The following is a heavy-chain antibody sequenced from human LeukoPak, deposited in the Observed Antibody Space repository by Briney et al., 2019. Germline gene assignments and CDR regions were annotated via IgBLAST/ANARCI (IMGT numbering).Heavy chain of an antibody. D-gene: IGHD3-3*01. V-gene: IGHV1-24*01. J-gene: IGHJ3*02. CDR3: ARAAVGEFDFWSGYYTDVRRAFDI. CDR1: GYTLTELS. CDR2: FDPEDGET. Sequence: VASVKVSCKVSGYTLTELSMHWVRQAPGKGLEWMGGFDPEDGETIYAQKFQGRVTMTEDTSTDTAYMELSSLRSDDTAVYYCARAAVGEFDFWSGYYTDVRRAFDIWGQGTMVTVSS.